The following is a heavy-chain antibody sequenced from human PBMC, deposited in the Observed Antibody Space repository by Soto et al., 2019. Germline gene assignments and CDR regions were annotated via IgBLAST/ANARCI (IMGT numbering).Heavy chain of an antibody. CDR1: GFIFGNYM. V-gene: IGHV3-23*01. Sequence: EVPLLESGGGLVQPGESLRLSCAFSGFIFGNYMMTWVRQAPGKGLEWVSTIRDGGESTYYADSVKGRFTISRDNSXXTXXLQMDSLGGEDTAVYYCAPHVHCSGGSCHYDAFDIRGQGTMVTVSS. CDR3: APHVHCSGGSCHYDAFDI. D-gene: IGHD2-15*01. J-gene: IGHJ3*02. CDR2: IRDGGEST.